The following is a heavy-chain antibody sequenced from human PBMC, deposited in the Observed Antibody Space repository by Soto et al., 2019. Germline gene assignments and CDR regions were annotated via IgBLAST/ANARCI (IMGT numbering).Heavy chain of an antibody. J-gene: IGHJ1*01. D-gene: IGHD2-15*01. CDR3: ARDLYGRSGISFKH. V-gene: IGHV1-2*04. CDR2: INPNSGGT. CDR1: GYTFTDYY. Sequence: ASVKVSCKASGYTFTDYYMHWVRQAPGQGLEWMGWINPNSGGTNYAQKFQGWVTMTRDTSISTAYMELSRLTPDDTAVYYCARDLYGRSGISFKHWGQGTLVTVSS.